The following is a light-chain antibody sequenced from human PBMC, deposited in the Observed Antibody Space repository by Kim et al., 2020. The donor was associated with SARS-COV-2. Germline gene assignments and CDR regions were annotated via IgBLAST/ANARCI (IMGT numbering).Light chain of an antibody. Sequence: QSITISCPGTSSDIGTYEYVSWYQQHPGKAPKLTLYDVINRPSGVSYRFSGSKSGNTASLTISGLQPEDDADYFCTSHTGIDTLIFGTGTKVTVL. CDR2: DVI. V-gene: IGLV2-14*04. CDR3: TSHTGIDTLI. CDR1: SSDIGTYEY. J-gene: IGLJ1*01.